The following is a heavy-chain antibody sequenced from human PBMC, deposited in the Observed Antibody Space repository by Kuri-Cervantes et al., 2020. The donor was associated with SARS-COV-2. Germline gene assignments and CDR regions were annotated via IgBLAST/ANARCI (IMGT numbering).Heavy chain of an antibody. CDR2: ISSSSSYI. V-gene: IGHV3-21*04. Sequence: GESLKISCAAPGFTVSSNYMNWVRQAPGKGLERVSSISSSSSYIYLADSVKGRFTSSRDNAKNSLYLQMNNLKAEDTDLYFCARDPTGVAGVGRFFDYWGQGALVTISS. CDR1: GFTVSSNY. D-gene: IGHD6-19*01. CDR3: ARDPTGVAGVGRFFDY. J-gene: IGHJ4*02.